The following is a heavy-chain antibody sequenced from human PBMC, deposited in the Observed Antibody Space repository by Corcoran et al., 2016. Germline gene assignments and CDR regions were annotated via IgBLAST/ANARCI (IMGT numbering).Heavy chain of an antibody. CDR3: ARDPLITIFGVVIPYFDY. V-gene: IGHV3-21*01. CDR2: ISSSSSYI. J-gene: IGHJ4*02. D-gene: IGHD3-3*01. CDR1: GFTFSSYS. Sequence: EVQLVESGGGLVKPGGSLRLSCAASGFTFSSYSMNWVRQAPGKGLEWVSSISSSSSYIYYADSVKGRFTISRDNAKNSLYLQMNSLRAEDTAVYYCARDPLITIFGVVIPYFDYWGQGTLVTVSS.